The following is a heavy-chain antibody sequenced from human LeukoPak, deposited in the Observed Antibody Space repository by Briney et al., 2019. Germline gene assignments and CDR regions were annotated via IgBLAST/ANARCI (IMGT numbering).Heavy chain of an antibody. V-gene: IGHV4-59*01. J-gene: IGHJ4*02. Sequence: SETLSLTCTVSGGSISGYYWSWIRQPPGKGLEWIGYIYYSGNTNYYPPLRSRVTFSVDTSRNQFSLKLNSVTAADTAVYYCARVSGYPGYFDYWGQGILFTVSS. CDR3: ARVSGYPGYFDY. CDR1: GGSISGYY. CDR2: IYYSGNT. D-gene: IGHD3-9*01.